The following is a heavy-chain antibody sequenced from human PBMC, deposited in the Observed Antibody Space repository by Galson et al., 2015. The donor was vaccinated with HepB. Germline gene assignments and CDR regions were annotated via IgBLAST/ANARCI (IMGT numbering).Heavy chain of an antibody. Sequence: QSGAEVKKPGASVKVSCKASGYTFSSYSITWVRQAPGQGLEWMGWISAYDHYTNYAQKFQDRVTMTTDTSTSTAYMELRSLRSDDTAVYYCARASLRWDYYGSGSYYADGTFDIWGQGAMVIVSS. CDR3: ARASLRWDYYGSGSYYADGTFDI. D-gene: IGHD3-10*01. V-gene: IGHV1-18*04. CDR1: GYTFSSYS. J-gene: IGHJ3*02. CDR2: ISAYDHYT.